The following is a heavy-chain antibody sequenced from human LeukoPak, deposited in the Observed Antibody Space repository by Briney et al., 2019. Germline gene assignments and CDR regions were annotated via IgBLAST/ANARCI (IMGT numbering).Heavy chain of an antibody. D-gene: IGHD3-10*01. CDR3: AKVHGSGEFLYYYYYYGMDV. CDR2: ISYDGSNK. J-gene: IGHJ6*04. V-gene: IGHV3-30*18. Sequence: GGSLRLSCAASGFTFSSYGMHWVRQAPGKGLEWVAVISYDGSNKYYADSVKGRFTISRDNSKNTLYLQMNSLRAEDTAVYYCAKVHGSGEFLYYYYYYGMDVWGKGTTVTVPS. CDR1: GFTFSSYG.